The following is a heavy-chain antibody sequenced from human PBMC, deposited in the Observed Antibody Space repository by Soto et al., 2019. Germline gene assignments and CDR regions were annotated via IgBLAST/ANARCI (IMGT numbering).Heavy chain of an antibody. CDR2: IYYSGST. Sequence: SETLSLTCTVSGGSISSYYWSWIRQPPGKGLEWIGYIYYSGSTNYNPSLKSRVTISVDTSKNQFSLKLSSVTAAATAVYYCARGSAYYDFWSGYRGWFDPWGQGTLVTVSS. CDR3: ARGSAYYDFWSGYRGWFDP. CDR1: GGSISSYY. D-gene: IGHD3-3*01. J-gene: IGHJ5*02. V-gene: IGHV4-59*01.